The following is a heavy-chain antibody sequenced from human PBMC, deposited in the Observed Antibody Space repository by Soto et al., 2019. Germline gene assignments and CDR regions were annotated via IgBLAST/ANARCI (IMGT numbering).Heavy chain of an antibody. V-gene: IGHV3-23*01. J-gene: IGHJ6*02. Sequence: EVQLLESGGGLVQPGGSLRLSCAASGFTFSSYAMSWVRQAPGKGLEWVSTISASGGSAYYADSVKGRFTISRDNSKNTLYLQMNSLRAEDTAVYYCANPGDHAYYYGMDVWGQGTTVTVSS. CDR1: GFTFSSYA. CDR2: ISASGGSA. CDR3: ANPGDHAYYYGMDV. D-gene: IGHD4-17*01.